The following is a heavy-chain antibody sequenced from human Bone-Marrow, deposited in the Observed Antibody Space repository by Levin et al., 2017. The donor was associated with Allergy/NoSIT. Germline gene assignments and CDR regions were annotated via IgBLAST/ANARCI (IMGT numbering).Heavy chain of an antibody. CDR2: ISAYNGNT. Sequence: GESLKISCKASGYTFTSYGISWVRQAPGQGLEWMGWISAYNGNTNYAQKLQGRVTMTTDTSTSTAYMELRSLRSDDTAVYYCARDRSEDGDYVGYFQHWGQGTLVTVSS. D-gene: IGHD4-17*01. J-gene: IGHJ1*01. V-gene: IGHV1-18*01. CDR3: ARDRSEDGDYVGYFQH. CDR1: GYTFTSYG.